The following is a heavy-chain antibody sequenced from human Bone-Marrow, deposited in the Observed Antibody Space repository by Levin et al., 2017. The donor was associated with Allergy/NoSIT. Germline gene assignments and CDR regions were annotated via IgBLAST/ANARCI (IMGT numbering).Heavy chain of an antibody. Sequence: ASVKVSCKGSGYSFTSYWIGWVRQMPGKGLEWMGIIYPGDSDTRYSPSFQGQVTISADKSISTAYLQWSSLKASDTAMYYCARLEGVPSPAYSSSSQAFDYWGQGTLVTVSS. V-gene: IGHV5-51*01. CDR3: ARLEGVPSPAYSSSSQAFDY. CDR1: GYSFTSYW. CDR2: IYPGDSDT. D-gene: IGHD6-6*01. J-gene: IGHJ4*02.